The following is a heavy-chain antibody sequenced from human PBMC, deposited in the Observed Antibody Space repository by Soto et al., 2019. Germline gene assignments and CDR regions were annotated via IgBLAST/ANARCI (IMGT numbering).Heavy chain of an antibody. CDR3: ARVFYDSSGYYYDY. Sequence: GGSLRLSCAASGFTFSSYAMHWVRQAPGKGLEYVSAISSNGGSTYYADSVKGRFTISRDNSKNTLYLQMGNLRAEDMAVYYCARVFYDSSGYYYDYWGQGTLVTVSS. V-gene: IGHV3-64*02. J-gene: IGHJ4*02. D-gene: IGHD3-22*01. CDR1: GFTFSSYA. CDR2: ISSNGGST.